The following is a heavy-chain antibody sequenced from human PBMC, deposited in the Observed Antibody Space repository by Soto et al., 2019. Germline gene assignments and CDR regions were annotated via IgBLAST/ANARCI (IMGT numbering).Heavy chain of an antibody. CDR1: GGSISSGGYS. Sequence: SETLSLTCSVSGGSISSGGYSWSWIRQPPGKGLECIGYIYHSVSTYYNPSLKSRVTISVDRSKNQFSLKLNSVTAADTAVYYCARGPPLGYWGQGTLVTVSS. V-gene: IGHV4-30-2*01. J-gene: IGHJ4*02. CDR2: IYHSVST. CDR3: ARGPPLGY.